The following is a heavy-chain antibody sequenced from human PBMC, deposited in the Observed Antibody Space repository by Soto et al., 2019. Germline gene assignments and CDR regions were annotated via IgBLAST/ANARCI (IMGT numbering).Heavy chain of an antibody. V-gene: IGHV4-34*01. D-gene: IGHD2-21*02. J-gene: IGHJ4*02. CDR3: ARGYCGGDCYSGYYFDS. Sequence: SETLSLTCAVYGGSFRGYYWSWIRQPPGKGLEWIGESKHSGSTNYNPSLKSRVTISGATSKTTFSRKLSSVTAADTAVYYCARGYCGGDCYSGYYFDSWGQGTLVTVSS. CDR1: GGSFRGYY. CDR2: SKHSGST.